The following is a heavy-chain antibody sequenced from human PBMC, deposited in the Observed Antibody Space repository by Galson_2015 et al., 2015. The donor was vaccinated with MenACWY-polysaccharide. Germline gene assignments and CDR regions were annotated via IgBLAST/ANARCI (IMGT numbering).Heavy chain of an antibody. V-gene: IGHV3-30*12. D-gene: IGHD4-11*01. CDR1: GFTFRSYG. J-gene: IGHJ6*04. Sequence: SLRISCAASGFTFRSYGMHWVRQAPGRGLEWVILIYYDGSKKEYADSVKGQFTISRDNSKNTLYLQMDSLRAEDTAVYYCSRLQSKYMDVWGKGTTVTVSS. CDR2: IYYDGSKK. CDR3: SRLQSKYMDV.